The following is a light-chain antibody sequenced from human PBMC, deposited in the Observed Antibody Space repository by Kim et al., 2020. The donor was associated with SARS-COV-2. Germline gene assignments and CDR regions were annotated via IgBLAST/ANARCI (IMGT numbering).Light chain of an antibody. Sequence: DIQMTQSPSTLSASVGDRVTITCRASQSINTWLAWYQQKPGKVPKLLIYKASSLESGVPSRFSGSGSGTEFTLTINSLQPDDFATYYCQQYNTNSLYTFGQGTKLDI. CDR1: QSINTW. V-gene: IGKV1-5*03. CDR2: KAS. CDR3: QQYNTNSLYT. J-gene: IGKJ2*01.